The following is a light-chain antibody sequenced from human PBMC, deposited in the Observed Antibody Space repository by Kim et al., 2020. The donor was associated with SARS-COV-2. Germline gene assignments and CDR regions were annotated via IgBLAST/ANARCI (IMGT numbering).Light chain of an antibody. Sequence: SPGNRAPLSCRASQSVTRNYLAWYQQNAGQAPRLLIHSASSRATGIPDRISGSGSGTDFTLTISRLEPEDFAVYYCQHYGSSSGTFGPGTKVDIK. CDR1: QSVTRNY. CDR3: QHYGSSSGT. J-gene: IGKJ1*01. V-gene: IGKV3-20*01. CDR2: SAS.